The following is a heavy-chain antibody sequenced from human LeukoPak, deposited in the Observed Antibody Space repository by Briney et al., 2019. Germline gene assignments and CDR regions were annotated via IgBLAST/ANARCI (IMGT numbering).Heavy chain of an antibody. V-gene: IGHV1-69*13. Sequence: GASVKVSCKASGGAFSNFAISWVRQAPGQGLEWMGGVIPLFGTANYAQRFQGRVTITADESTSTVYMELSSLRSEDTAVYYCATFDYGDLVGYFDYWGQGTLVTVSS. CDR2: VIPLFGTA. CDR3: ATFDYGDLVGYFDY. CDR1: GGAFSNFA. D-gene: IGHD4-17*01. J-gene: IGHJ4*02.